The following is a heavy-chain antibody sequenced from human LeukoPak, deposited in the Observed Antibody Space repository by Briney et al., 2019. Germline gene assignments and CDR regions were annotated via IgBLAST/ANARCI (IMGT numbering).Heavy chain of an antibody. V-gene: IGHV4-59*01. D-gene: IGHD3-16*01. CDR3: ASGAHMDV. Sequence: SETLSLTCTVSGGSISSYYWIWVRQPPGKRLEWIGYIHYSGSTNFNPSLQSRATISIHTSKTRFSLNLSSVTAADTAVYYCASGAHMDVWGQGTPVTVSS. CDR1: GGSISSYY. CDR2: IHYSGST. J-gene: IGHJ6*02.